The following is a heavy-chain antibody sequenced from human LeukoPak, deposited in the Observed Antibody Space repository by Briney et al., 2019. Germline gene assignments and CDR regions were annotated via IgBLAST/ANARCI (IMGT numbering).Heavy chain of an antibody. D-gene: IGHD2-2*02. V-gene: IGHV4-34*01. CDR3: ARGSDIVVVPAAILPDYYYSMDV. Sequence: SETLSLTCAVYGGSFSGYYWSWIRQPPGKGLEWIGEINHSGSTNYNPSLKSRVTISVDTSKNQFSLKLSSVTAADTAVYYCARGSDIVVVPAAILPDYYYSMDVWGQGTTVTVSS. CDR1: GGSFSGYY. J-gene: IGHJ6*02. CDR2: INHSGST.